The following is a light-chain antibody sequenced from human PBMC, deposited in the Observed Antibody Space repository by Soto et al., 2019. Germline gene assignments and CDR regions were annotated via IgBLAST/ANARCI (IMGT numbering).Light chain of an antibody. V-gene: IGLV2-23*02. CDR3: CSYAGSSTFSYV. J-gene: IGLJ1*01. CDR1: SSDVGRYNL. CDR2: EVS. Sequence: QSVLTQPASVSGSPGQSITISCTGNSSDVGRYNLVSWYQQHPGKAPKLMIYEVSKRPSGVSNRFSGSKSGNTASLTISGLQAEDGADYYCCSYAGSSTFSYVFGTGTKVTVL.